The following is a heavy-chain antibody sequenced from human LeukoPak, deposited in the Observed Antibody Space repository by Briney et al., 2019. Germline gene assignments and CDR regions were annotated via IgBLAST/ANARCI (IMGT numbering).Heavy chain of an antibody. CDR3: ARGNSGSYTVELFDY. Sequence: SVKVSCKASEGTFSSYAISWVRQAPGQGLEWMGGIIPIFGTANYAQKFQGRVTITADETTSTAYMELSSLRSEDTAVYYCARGNSGSYTVELFDYWGQGTLVTVSS. CDR1: EGTFSSYA. J-gene: IGHJ4*02. D-gene: IGHD1-26*01. CDR2: IIPIFGTA. V-gene: IGHV1-69*01.